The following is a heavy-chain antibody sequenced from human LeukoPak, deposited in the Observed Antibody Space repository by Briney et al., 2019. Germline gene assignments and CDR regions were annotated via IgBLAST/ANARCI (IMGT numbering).Heavy chain of an antibody. CDR3: ARGPRVTARYCTNGVCPGGWFDP. Sequence: SETLSLTCAVYGGSFSGYYWRWIRQPPGKGLEWTGEINHSGSTNYNPSLKSRVTISVDTSKKQFSLKLSSVTAADTAVYYCARGPRVTARYCTNGVCPGGWFDPWGQGTLVTVSS. V-gene: IGHV4-34*01. J-gene: IGHJ5*02. CDR1: GGSFSGYY. CDR2: INHSGST. D-gene: IGHD2-8*01.